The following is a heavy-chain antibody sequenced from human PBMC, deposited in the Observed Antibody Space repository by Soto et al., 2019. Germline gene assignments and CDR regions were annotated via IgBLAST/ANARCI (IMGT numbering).Heavy chain of an antibody. Sequence: GGSLRLSCAASGLTFSSYAMSWVRQAPGKGLEWVSAISVGGGSTYYADSVKGRFTISRDNSKNTLYLQMNGLRTDDTAVYFCAKDEVFYDYDASGWGYFDYWGKGSLVPVSS. CDR3: AKDEVFYDYDASGWGYFDY. CDR1: GLTFSSYA. CDR2: ISVGGGST. J-gene: IGHJ4*02. V-gene: IGHV3-23*01. D-gene: IGHD3-16*01.